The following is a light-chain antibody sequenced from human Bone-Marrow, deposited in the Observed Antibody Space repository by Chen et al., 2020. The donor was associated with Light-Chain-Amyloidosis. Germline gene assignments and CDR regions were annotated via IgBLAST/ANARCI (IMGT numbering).Light chain of an antibody. Sequence: SYVLTQPSSVSVAPGPTATIACGGNNIGSTSVHWYQQTPGQAPVLVVYDDSDRPSGIPERLAGANSGNTATLTISRVEAGDEADDYCQVWDRSSDRPVFGGRTKLTVL. CDR2: DDS. V-gene: IGLV3-21*02. J-gene: IGLJ3*02. CDR1: NIGSTS. CDR3: QVWDRSSDRPV.